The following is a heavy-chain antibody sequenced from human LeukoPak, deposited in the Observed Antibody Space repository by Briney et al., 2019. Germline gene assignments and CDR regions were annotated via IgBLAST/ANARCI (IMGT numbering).Heavy chain of an antibody. J-gene: IGHJ5*02. D-gene: IGHD3-10*01. Sequence: PSETLSLTCTVSGGSISSSGYYWGWIRQPPGKGLEWIGSISYSGSTSYNPSLKSRVTISLDTSKNQFSLKLSSVTAADTAVYYCARAFMVREINWFDPWGQGTLVTVSS. V-gene: IGHV4-39*07. CDR2: ISYSGST. CDR3: ARAFMVREINWFDP. CDR1: GGSISSSGYY.